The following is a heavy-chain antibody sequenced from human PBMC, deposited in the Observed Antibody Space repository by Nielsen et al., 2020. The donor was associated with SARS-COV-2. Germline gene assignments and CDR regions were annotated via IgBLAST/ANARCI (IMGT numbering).Heavy chain of an antibody. D-gene: IGHD3-3*01. CDR3: VWSGSHFDY. Sequence: ASVQVSCKASGYTFTGYYMHWVRQAPGQGLEWMGRINPNSGGTNYAQKFQGRVSMTRDTSISTAYMELSSLRSDDTAVYYCVWSGSHFDYWGQGTLVTVSS. V-gene: IGHV1-2*06. CDR2: INPNSGGT. CDR1: GYTFTGYY. J-gene: IGHJ4*02.